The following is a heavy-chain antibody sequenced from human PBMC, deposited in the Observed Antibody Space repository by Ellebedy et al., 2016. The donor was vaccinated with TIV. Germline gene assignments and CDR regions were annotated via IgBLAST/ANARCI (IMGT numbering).Heavy chain of an antibody. CDR2: INASNGNT. CDR3: ARDACRTFSGGRCYSHYYGMDV. V-gene: IGHV1-3*01. CDR1: GYTFISYT. J-gene: IGHJ6*02. D-gene: IGHD2-15*01. Sequence: AASVKVSCKASGYTFISYTMHWVRQAPGQRLEWMGWINASNGNTKYSQKFQGRVTITRDTSASTAYMELSSLRSEDTAVYYCARDACRTFSGGRCYSHYYGMDVWGQGTTVTVSS.